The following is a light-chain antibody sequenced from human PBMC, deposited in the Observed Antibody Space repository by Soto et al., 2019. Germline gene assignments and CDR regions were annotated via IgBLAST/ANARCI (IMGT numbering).Light chain of an antibody. J-gene: IGKJ1*01. CDR3: QQYGSSPRT. CDR2: GAS. Sequence: ERVMTQSPGTLCLSPGERATLSCRASQTVTSNYLAWYQQKPGQAPRLLIYGASGRATGIPDRFSGSGSGTDFTLTISRVEPEDFAVYYCQQYGSSPRTFGHGTKVDIK. CDR1: QTVTSNY. V-gene: IGKV3-20*01.